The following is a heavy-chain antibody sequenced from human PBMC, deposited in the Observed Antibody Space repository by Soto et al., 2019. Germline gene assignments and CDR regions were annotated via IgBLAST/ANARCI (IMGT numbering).Heavy chain of an antibody. CDR2: VYYTGFT. Sequence: QLQLQESGPGLVKPSETLSLTCTVSGDSISSSYYWGWVRQPPGKGLECIGAVYYTGFTYYNPSLKRRLTISLDTSKNQFSLRLSSVTAADTAIYYCGRLPVVVIALGYFDPWGPGTLVTVSS. V-gene: IGHV4-39*01. J-gene: IGHJ5*02. CDR1: GDSISSSYY. CDR3: GRLPVVVIALGYFDP. D-gene: IGHD2-21*01.